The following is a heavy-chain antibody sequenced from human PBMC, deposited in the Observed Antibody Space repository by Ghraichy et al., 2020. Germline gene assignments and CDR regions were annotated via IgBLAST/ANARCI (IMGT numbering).Heavy chain of an antibody. J-gene: IGHJ3*02. CDR1: GFNFRRYG. D-gene: IGHD4-23*01. CDR2: ISFDGSYI. Sequence: GGSLRLSCAASGFNFRRYGMHWVRQAPGKGLEWVAVISFDGSYIYYADSVKGQFTISRDNSKNTLYLQMNSLRAEDTAVYYCAKDRYGGNPLKLFDIWGQGTMVTVSS. CDR3: AKDRYGGNPLKLFDI. V-gene: IGHV3-30*18.